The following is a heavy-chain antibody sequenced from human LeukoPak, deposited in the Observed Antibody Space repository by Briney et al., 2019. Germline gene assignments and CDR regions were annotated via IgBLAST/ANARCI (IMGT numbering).Heavy chain of an antibody. Sequence: SETLSLTCTVSGGSVSSSSYYWGWIRQPPGKGLGWIGSIYYSGSTYYNPSLKSRVTISVDTSKNQFSLRLSSVTAADTAVYYCARTRGSSGWYGVSDYYYYYMDVWGKGTTVTISS. CDR1: GGSVSSSSYY. J-gene: IGHJ6*03. CDR3: ARTRGSSGWYGVSDYYYYYMDV. D-gene: IGHD6-19*01. CDR2: IYYSGST. V-gene: IGHV4-39*07.